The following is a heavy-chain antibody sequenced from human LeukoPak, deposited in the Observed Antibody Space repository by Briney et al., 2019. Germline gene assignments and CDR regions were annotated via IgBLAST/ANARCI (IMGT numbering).Heavy chain of an antibody. CDR3: ARGDFCSSSNCYLRPMDV. Sequence: KPSETLSLTCTVSGGSISSYYWNWIRQPPGKGLEWIGYIYYSGSTAYNPSLKSRVTMSVDTAKNQFSLKLRSVTAADTAVYYCARGDFCSSSNCYLRPMDVWGKGTTVTVSS. J-gene: IGHJ6*03. CDR2: IYYSGST. V-gene: IGHV4-59*01. D-gene: IGHD2-2*01. CDR1: GGSISSYY.